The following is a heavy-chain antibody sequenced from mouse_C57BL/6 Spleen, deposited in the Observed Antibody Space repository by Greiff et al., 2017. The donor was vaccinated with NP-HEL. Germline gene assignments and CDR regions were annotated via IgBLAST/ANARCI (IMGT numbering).Heavy chain of an antibody. Sequence: VQLQQSGAELVKPGASVKLSCKASGYTFTSYWMHWVKQRPGQGLEWIGMIHPNSGSTNYNEKFKSKATLTVDKSSSTAYMQLSSLTSEDSAVYYCARSKGLHLAYWGQGTLVTVSA. J-gene: IGHJ3*01. CDR2: IHPNSGST. CDR3: ARSKGLHLAY. CDR1: GYTFTSYW. V-gene: IGHV1-64*01. D-gene: IGHD3-3*01.